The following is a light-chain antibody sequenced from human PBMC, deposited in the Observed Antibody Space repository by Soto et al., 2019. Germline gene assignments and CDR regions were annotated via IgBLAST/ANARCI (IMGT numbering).Light chain of an antibody. CDR3: QQSYNPPWT. V-gene: IGKV1-39*01. CDR2: AAS. J-gene: IGKJ1*01. CDR1: QSIRTY. Sequence: DFQVTQSPSSLSASVGDRVTITCRTSQSIRTYLNWYQQVPGKAPKLLIYAASILQHGVPSRFRGSGSGTDFTLTITSLQPEDFATYSCQQSYNPPWTFGQGTKVKIK.